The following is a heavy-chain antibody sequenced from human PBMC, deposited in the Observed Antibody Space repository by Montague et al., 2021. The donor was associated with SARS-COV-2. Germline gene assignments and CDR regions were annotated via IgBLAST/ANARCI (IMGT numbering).Heavy chain of an antibody. CDR2: IYYSGST. D-gene: IGHD5-24*01. V-gene: IGHV4-39*07. CDR3: ARVSVEMATMGVYYYGMDV. Sequence: SETLSFTCTVSGGSISSSSYYWGWIRQPPGKGLEWIGSIYYSGSTYYNPSLKSRVTISVDTSKNQFSLKLSSVTAADTAVYYCARVSVEMATMGVYYYGMDVWGQGTRSPSP. J-gene: IGHJ6*02. CDR1: GGSISSSSYY.